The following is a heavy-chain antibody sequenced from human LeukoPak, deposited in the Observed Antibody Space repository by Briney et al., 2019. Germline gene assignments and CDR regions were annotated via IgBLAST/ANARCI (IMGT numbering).Heavy chain of an antibody. V-gene: IGHV4-4*07. CDR1: GGSISSYY. Sequence: SSEILSLTCTVSGGSISSYYWSWIRQPAGKGLEWIGRIYTSGSTNYNPSLKSRVTMSVDTSKNQFSLKLSSVTAADTAVYYCASGRVTTLFDYWGQGTLVTVSS. J-gene: IGHJ4*02. CDR3: ASGRVTTLFDY. D-gene: IGHD4-17*01. CDR2: IYTSGST.